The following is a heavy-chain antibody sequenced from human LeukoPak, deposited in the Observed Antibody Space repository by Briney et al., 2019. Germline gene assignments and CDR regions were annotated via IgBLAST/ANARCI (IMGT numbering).Heavy chain of an antibody. J-gene: IGHJ4*02. V-gene: IGHV3-30-3*01. CDR1: GFTFSSYA. CDR3: ARDSSQSAYCSGGSCDFDY. CDR2: ISYDGSNK. D-gene: IGHD2-15*01. Sequence: GGSLRLSCAASGFTFSSYAMHWVRQAPGKGLEWVAVISYDGSNKYYADSVKGRFTISRDNSENTLYLQMNSLRAEDTAVYYCARDSSQSAYCSGGSCDFDYWGQGTLVTVSS.